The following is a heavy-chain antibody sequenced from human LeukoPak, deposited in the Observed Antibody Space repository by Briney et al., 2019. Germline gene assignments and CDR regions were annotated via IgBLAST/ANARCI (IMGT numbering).Heavy chain of an antibody. Sequence: GGSLRLSCAASGFTFSNYALHWVRQAPGKGLEWVAVISYDGNNKYYADSVKGRFTISRDNSKNTLYLQMNSLRAEDTAVYYCAREGPVGADYWGQGTLVTVSS. CDR2: ISYDGNNK. D-gene: IGHD1-26*01. V-gene: IGHV3-30-3*01. CDR3: AREGPVGADY. J-gene: IGHJ4*02. CDR1: GFTFSNYA.